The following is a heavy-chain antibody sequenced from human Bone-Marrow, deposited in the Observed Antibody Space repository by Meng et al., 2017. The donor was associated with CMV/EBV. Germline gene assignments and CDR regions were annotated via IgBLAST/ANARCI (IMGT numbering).Heavy chain of an antibody. D-gene: IGHD6-13*01. V-gene: IGHV3-30*02. CDR2: IRYDGSNK. J-gene: IGHJ4*02. CDR3: AKDSSSWSTEPNYFDY. CDR1: GFTFSNYG. Sequence: GESLKISCAASGFTFSNYGMHRVRQAPGKGLEWVAFIRYDGSNKYYADSVKGRFTISRDNSKNTRYLQMNSLRAEDTAVYYCAKDSSSWSTEPNYFDYWGQGTLVTVSS.